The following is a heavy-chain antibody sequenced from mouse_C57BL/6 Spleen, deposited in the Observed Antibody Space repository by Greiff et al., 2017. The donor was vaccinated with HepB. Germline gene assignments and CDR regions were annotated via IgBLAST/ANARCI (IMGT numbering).Heavy chain of an antibody. V-gene: IGHV1-15*01. Sequence: QVHVKQSGAELVRPGASVTLSCKASGYTFTDYEMHWVKQTPVHGLEWIGAIDPETGGTAYNQKFKGKAILTADKSSSTAYMELRSLTSEDSAVYYCTRRGYYFYYYAMDYWGQGTSVTVSS. J-gene: IGHJ4*01. D-gene: IGHD2-3*01. CDR3: TRRGYYFYYYAMDY. CDR1: GYTFTDYE. CDR2: IDPETGGT.